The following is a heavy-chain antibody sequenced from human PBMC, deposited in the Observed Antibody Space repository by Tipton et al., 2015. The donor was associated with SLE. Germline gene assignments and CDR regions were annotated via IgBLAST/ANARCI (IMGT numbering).Heavy chain of an antibody. V-gene: IGHV4-34*01. CDR2: FHHKGSS. Sequence: TLSLTCAVYGGSFSGYYWSWIRQPPGMGLEWIGSFHHKGSSYYSPSLGSRVTISGDTSRNQFSLKLSSVTAADTAVYFCARGPPMDVWGKGTTVTVST. J-gene: IGHJ6*04. CDR3: ARGPPMDV. CDR1: GGSFSGYY.